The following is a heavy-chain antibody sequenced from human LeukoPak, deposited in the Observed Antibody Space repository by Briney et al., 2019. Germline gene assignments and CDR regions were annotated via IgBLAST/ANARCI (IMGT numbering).Heavy chain of an antibody. CDR3: ARSASLYYYDSSGYYTFDY. CDR1: GFTFSSYW. V-gene: IGHV3-7*01. D-gene: IGHD3-22*01. CDR2: LEHDGTTK. J-gene: IGHJ4*02. Sequence: GGSLRLSCTVSGFTFSSYWMSWVRQAPGKGLERVANLEHDGTTKFYLDSVKGRFTISRDNARSSLYLQMDSLRAEDTAVYYCARSASLYYYDSSGYYTFDYWGQGTLVTVSS.